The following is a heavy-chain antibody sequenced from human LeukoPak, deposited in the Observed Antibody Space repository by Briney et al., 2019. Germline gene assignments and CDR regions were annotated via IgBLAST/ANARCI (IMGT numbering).Heavy chain of an antibody. J-gene: IGHJ4*02. CDR3: TRDEYGAAD. CDR2: VYHTGTT. CDR1: GYSVSSGYY. Sequence: TSETLSLTCVVSGYSVSSGYYWGWIRHSPGTGLEWIASVYHTGTTYYNPSLKSRASISVNMSKNHVSLRLTSVTAADTAMYYCTRDEYGAADWGQGRLVTVSS. V-gene: IGHV4-38-2*02. D-gene: IGHD4-17*01.